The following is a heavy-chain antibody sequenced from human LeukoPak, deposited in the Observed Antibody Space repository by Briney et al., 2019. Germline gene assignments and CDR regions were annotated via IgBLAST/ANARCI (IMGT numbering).Heavy chain of an antibody. CDR1: VYTFTSYG. J-gene: IGHJ4*02. Sequence: ASVKVSCKASVYTFTSYGISWVRQAPGQGLEWMGWISAYNGNTNYAQKLQGRVTMTTDTSTSTAYMELRSLRSDDTAVYYCAIQRGANWGSRARYYFDYWGQGTLVTVSS. D-gene: IGHD7-27*01. CDR2: ISAYNGNT. CDR3: AIQRGANWGSRARYYFDY. V-gene: IGHV1-18*01.